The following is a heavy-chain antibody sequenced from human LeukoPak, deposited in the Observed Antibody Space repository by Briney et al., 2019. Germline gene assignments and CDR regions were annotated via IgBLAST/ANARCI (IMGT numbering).Heavy chain of an antibody. V-gene: IGHV4-30-4*07. CDR3: ARALKYQLSY. Sequence: SETLSLTCAVSGGSISSGGYSWSWIRQPPGKGLEWIGYIYYSGSTYYNPSLKSRVTISVDTSKNQFSLKLSSVTAADTAVYYCARALKYQLSYWGQGTLVTVSS. CDR1: GGSISSGGYS. J-gene: IGHJ4*02. CDR2: IYYSGST. D-gene: IGHD2-2*01.